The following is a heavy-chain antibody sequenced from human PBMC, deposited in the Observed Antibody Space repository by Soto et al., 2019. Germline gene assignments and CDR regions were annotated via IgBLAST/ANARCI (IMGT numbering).Heavy chain of an antibody. J-gene: IGHJ3*02. CDR2: IKSDSSSL. Sequence: VQLVESGGGLVEPGGSLRLSCAASGFTFSTYLMNWVRQAPGKGLGWVSSIKSDSSSLYYADSVKGRFTISRDNAKNSLHLQMNSLRVEDTAMYFCARKPMTGSQSGAFDIWGQGTMVTVSS. CDR1: GFTFSTYL. V-gene: IGHV3-21*06. D-gene: IGHD3-9*01. CDR3: ARKPMTGSQSGAFDI.